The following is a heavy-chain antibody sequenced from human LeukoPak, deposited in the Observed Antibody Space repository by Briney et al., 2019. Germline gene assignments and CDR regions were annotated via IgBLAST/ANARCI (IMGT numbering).Heavy chain of an antibody. D-gene: IGHD3-22*01. CDR2: IIPIFGTA. J-gene: IGHJ4*02. V-gene: IGHV1-69*13. CDR1: GGTFSSYA. Sequence: GASVKVSYKASGGTFSSYAISWVRQAPGQGLEWMGGIIPIFGTANYAQKFQGRATVTADESTSTAYMELSSLRSEDTAVYYCAAPAYDSSGSNDYWGQGTLVTVSS. CDR3: AAPAYDSSGSNDY.